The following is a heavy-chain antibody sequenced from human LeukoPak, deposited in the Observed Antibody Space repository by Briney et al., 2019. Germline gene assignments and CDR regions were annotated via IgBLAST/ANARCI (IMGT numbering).Heavy chain of an antibody. CDR1: GYSISNNYY. J-gene: IGHJ6*03. D-gene: IGHD3-10*01. CDR2: LYHSDSA. Sequence: SETLSLTCAVSGYSISNNYYWVWIRQPPGRGLEWIGSLYHSDSAYYNTSLRSRVSMSVGTSKNQFSLTLSFVTAADTAVYYCARQHGSYYYYYIDVWGSGTTVTVSS. CDR3: ARQHGSYYYYYIDV. V-gene: IGHV4-38-2*01.